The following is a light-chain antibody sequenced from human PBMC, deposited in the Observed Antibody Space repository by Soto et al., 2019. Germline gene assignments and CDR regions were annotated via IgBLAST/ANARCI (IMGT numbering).Light chain of an antibody. CDR1: QSVSSY. V-gene: IGKV3-11*01. CDR2: DAS. Sequence: EIVLTQCPATLSLSPGERATLSCRASQSVSSYLAWYQQKPGQAPRLLIYDASNRATGIPARFSGSGSGTDFTLTISSLEPEDFAVYYCQQRSNWPPLTFGGGTKVEIK. J-gene: IGKJ4*01. CDR3: QQRSNWPPLT.